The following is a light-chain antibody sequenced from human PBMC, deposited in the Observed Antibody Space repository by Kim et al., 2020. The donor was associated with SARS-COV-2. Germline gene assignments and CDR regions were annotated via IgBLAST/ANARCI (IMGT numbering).Light chain of an antibody. CDR2: DTS. CDR3: QHYHSSPPTYT. J-gene: IGKJ2*01. V-gene: IGKV3-20*01. Sequence: PGEGATLSCRSSQSVSSTSLAWYQQRPGQAPRLLIHDTSIRATGIPDTFSGSGSGTDFTLTISRLEPEDFAVYYCQHYHSSPPTYTFGQGTKLEI. CDR1: QSVSSTS.